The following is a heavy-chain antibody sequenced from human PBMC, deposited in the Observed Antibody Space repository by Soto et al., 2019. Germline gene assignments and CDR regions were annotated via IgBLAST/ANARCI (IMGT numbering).Heavy chain of an antibody. CDR2: INPNSGGT. D-gene: IGHD4-17*01. V-gene: IGHV1-2*04. J-gene: IGHJ4*02. CDR3: ARDCGYGDYYCDY. Sequence: ASVKVSCKASGYTFTVYYMHWVRQAPGQGLEWMGWINPNSGGTNYAQKFQGWVTMTRDTSISTAYMELSRLRSDDTAVYYCARDCGYGDYYCDYRGQGTLVTVSS. CDR1: GYTFTVYY.